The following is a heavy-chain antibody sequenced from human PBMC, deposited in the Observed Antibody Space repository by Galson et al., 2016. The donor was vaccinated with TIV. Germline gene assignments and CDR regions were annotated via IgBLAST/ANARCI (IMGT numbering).Heavy chain of an antibody. CDR3: AREGGYSPGLGPFDY. Sequence: SVKVSCKASGYTFTSYDINWVRQATGQGLEWMGWMNPNSGNTGYAQKFRGRVTMTRNTSVRTAHMELNSLTSEDTAVYYCAREGGYSPGLGPFDYWGQGTLVTVSS. V-gene: IGHV1-8*02. CDR2: MNPNSGNT. CDR1: GYTFTSYD. J-gene: IGHJ4*02. D-gene: IGHD2-15*01.